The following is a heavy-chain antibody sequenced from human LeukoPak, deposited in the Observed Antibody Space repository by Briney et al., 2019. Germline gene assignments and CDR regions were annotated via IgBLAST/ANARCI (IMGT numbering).Heavy chain of an antibody. CDR1: GFTVSSYY. J-gene: IGHJ4*02. Sequence: GGSLRPSCAASGFTVSSYYMSWVRQAPGKGLEWVSVIYSGGSTYYADSVKGRFTISRDNSKNTLYLQMNSLRAEDTAVYYCARGSGLVRVDYWGQGTLVTVSS. CDR3: ARGSGLVRVDY. V-gene: IGHV3-53*01. D-gene: IGHD6-19*01. CDR2: IYSGGST.